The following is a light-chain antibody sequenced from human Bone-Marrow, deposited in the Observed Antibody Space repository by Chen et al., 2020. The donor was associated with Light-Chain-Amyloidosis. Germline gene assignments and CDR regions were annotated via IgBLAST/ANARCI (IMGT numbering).Light chain of an antibody. Sequence: SYVLTQPSSVSVAPGQTATIACGGNNIGSTSVHCYQQTPGQAPLLVVYDDSDRPSGIPARLSGSNSGNTATLTISRVEAGDEADYYCQVWDRSSDRPVFGGGTKLTVL. CDR2: DDS. CDR1: NIGSTS. J-gene: IGLJ3*02. CDR3: QVWDRSSDRPV. V-gene: IGLV3-21*02.